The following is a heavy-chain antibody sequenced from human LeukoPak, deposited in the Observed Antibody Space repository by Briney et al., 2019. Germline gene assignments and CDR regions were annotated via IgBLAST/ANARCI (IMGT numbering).Heavy chain of an antibody. CDR2: INPNSGGT. Sequence: GSVKVSCKASGYTFTGYYMHWVRQAPGQGLQWMGRINPNSGGTNYAQKFQGRVTMTRDTSISTAYMELSRLRSDDTAVYYCARGMGVVGANPRAYWGQGTLVTVSS. J-gene: IGHJ4*02. CDR3: ARGMGVVGANPRAY. V-gene: IGHV1-2*06. CDR1: GYTFTGYY. D-gene: IGHD1-26*01.